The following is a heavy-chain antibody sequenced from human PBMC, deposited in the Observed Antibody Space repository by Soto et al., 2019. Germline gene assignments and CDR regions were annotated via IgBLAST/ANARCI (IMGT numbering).Heavy chain of an antibody. V-gene: IGHV3-30-3*01. CDR3: AREGHYYDLHN. Sequence: VQLVESGGGVVQPGRSLRLSCVASGLTFSDSVMYWVRQAPGKGLEWVAVIAYDGSNKYYADSVKGRFTISRDNSKNTLYLEMNSLRTEDTAVYYCAREGHYYDLHNWGQGTLVTVSS. J-gene: IGHJ4*02. CDR1: GLTFSDSV. D-gene: IGHD3-16*01. CDR2: IAYDGSNK.